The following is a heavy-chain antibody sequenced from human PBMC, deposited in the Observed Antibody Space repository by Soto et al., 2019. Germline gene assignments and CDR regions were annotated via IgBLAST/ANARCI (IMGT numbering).Heavy chain of an antibody. CDR1: GLTFSDCY. Sequence: QVQLVESGGGLVKPGGSPRLSCAASGLTFSDCYMNWIRQAPGKGLEWVSYISSSGSSINYADSVKGRFTISRDNAKNSLYLQMNSLRAEDTAMYYCARVRFGEWGYAMDVWGQGTTVTVSS. V-gene: IGHV3-11*01. CDR3: ARVRFGEWGYAMDV. J-gene: IGHJ6*02. CDR2: ISSSGSSI. D-gene: IGHD3-10*01.